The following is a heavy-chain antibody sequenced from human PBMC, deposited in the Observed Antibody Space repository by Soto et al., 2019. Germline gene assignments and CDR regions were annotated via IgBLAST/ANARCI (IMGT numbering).Heavy chain of an antibody. Sequence: EVQLLESGGGLVQPGGSLRLSCAASGFTFDTFAMTWVRQAPGKGLEWVSGISGSGYSKNYADSVKGRFTISRDNSKNTLYLEMNSLRVDDTAVYYCAKVPTVITAAGTVFDIWGQGTMVTVSS. CDR1: GFTFDTFA. J-gene: IGHJ3*02. CDR2: ISGSGYSK. D-gene: IGHD6-13*01. CDR3: AKVPTVITAAGTVFDI. V-gene: IGHV3-23*01.